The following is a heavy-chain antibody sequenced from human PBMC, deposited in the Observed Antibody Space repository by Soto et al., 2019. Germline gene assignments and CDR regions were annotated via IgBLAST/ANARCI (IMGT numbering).Heavy chain of an antibody. CDR3: ARRSSTYLNEIIYDP. V-gene: IGHV1-2*02. CDR2: IKTDSGDT. CDR1: RYTLTSFD. J-gene: IGHJ5*02. Sequence: ASLKVSCNASRYTLTSFDIFWVRQFLGQGLEWMGRIKTDSGDTHYAQNFQGRVTMTRDTSISTAYMELYNLLSDDTAVYYCARRSSTYLNEIIYDPWGQGSLVTVSS. D-gene: IGHD2-2*01.